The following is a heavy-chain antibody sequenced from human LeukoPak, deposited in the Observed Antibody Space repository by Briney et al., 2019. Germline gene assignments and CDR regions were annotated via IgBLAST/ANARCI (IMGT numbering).Heavy chain of an antibody. Sequence: ASVKVSCKASGYTFTSYGISWVRQAPGQGLEWMGWISAYNGNTNYAQKLQGRVTMTTDTSTSTAYMELRSLRSDDTAVYYCARTYYCDSSGYYGGHYFDYWGQGTLVTVSS. V-gene: IGHV1-18*01. J-gene: IGHJ4*02. D-gene: IGHD3-22*01. CDR1: GYTFTSYG. CDR3: ARTYYCDSSGYYGGHYFDY. CDR2: ISAYNGNT.